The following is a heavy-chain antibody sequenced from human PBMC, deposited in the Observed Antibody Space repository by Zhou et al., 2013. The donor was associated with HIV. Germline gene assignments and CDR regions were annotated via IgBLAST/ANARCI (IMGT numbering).Heavy chain of an antibody. J-gene: IGHJ4*02. CDR1: GYSFTTHS. CDR2: INPSAGST. CDR3: ARGGITMIVVVIPPDY. V-gene: IGHV1-46*01. D-gene: IGHD3-22*01. Sequence: QVQLVQSGAEVKKPGASVKVSCKASGYSFTTHSVHWVRQAPGQGLEWMGIINPSAGSTSYAQKFQGRLTVTTDTSTSTAYMELRSLASDDTAVYYCARGGITMIVVVIPPDYWGQGTLVTVSS.